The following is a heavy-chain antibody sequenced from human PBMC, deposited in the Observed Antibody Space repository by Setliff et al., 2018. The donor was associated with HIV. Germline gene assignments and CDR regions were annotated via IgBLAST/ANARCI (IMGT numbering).Heavy chain of an antibody. CDR1: GFTFSTYA. V-gene: IGHV3-11*04. J-gene: IGHJ6*03. CDR2: IYDSGDI. CDR3: ARDGTRLLAAMDV. Sequence: GGSLRLSCVASGFTFSTYAMTWVRQAPGKGLEWVSRIYDSGDIWYADSVKGRFTISRDNAKNSLYLQMNSLRAEDTAVYYCARDGTRLLAAMDVWGKGTTVTVS.